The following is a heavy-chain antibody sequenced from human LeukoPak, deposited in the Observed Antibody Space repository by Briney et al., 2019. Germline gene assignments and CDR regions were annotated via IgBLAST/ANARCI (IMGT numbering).Heavy chain of an antibody. V-gene: IGHV4-59*01. CDR1: GGSISSYY. D-gene: IGHD3-22*01. J-gene: IGHJ4*02. Sequence: SETLSLTCTVTGGSISSYYWSWIRQPPGKGLEWIGYIYYSGSTNYNPSLKSRVTISVDTSKNQFSLKLSSVTAADTTVYYCARGRVYYYDSSGYMYYFDYWGQGTLVTVSS. CDR2: IYYSGST. CDR3: ARGRVYYYDSSGYMYYFDY.